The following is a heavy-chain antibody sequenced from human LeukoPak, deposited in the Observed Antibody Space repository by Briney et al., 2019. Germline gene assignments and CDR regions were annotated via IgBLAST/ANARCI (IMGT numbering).Heavy chain of an antibody. J-gene: IGHJ4*02. CDR1: GFTFSSYA. CDR2: ISGSGGST. Sequence: GGSLRLSCAASGFTFSSYAMSWVRQAPGKGLGWVSAISGSGGSTYYADSVKGRFTISRDNSKNTLYLQMNSLRAKDTAVYYCAKVPYYDFPQYFDYWGQGTLVTVSS. D-gene: IGHD3-3*01. V-gene: IGHV3-23*01. CDR3: AKVPYYDFPQYFDY.